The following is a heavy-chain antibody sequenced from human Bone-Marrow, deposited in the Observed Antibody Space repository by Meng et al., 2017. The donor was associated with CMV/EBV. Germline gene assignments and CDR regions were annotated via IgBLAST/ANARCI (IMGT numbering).Heavy chain of an antibody. CDR1: GGSISSGDYY. CDR3: ARVWGYGMDV. D-gene: IGHD3-16*01. V-gene: IGHV4-30-4*08. J-gene: IGHJ6*02. Sequence: SEPLSLTCTVSGGSISSGDYYWSWIRQPPGKGLEWIGYIYYSGSTYYNPSLKSRVTISVDKSKNQFSLKLSSVTAADTAVYYCARVWGYGMDVWGQGTTVTVSS. CDR2: IYYSGST.